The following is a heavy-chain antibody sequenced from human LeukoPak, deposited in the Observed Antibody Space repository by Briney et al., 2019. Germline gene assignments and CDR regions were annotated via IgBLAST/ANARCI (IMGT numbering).Heavy chain of an antibody. J-gene: IGHJ4*02. Sequence: SETLSLTCAVYGGSFSGYYWSWIRQPPGKGLEWIGYIYYSGSTNYNPSLKSRVTISVDTSKNQFSLNLSSLTAADTAVYYCARHRGSGYPYFDYWGQGILVTVSS. V-gene: IGHV4-59*01. CDR3: ARHRGSGYPYFDY. D-gene: IGHD3-22*01. CDR2: IYYSGST. CDR1: GGSFSGYY.